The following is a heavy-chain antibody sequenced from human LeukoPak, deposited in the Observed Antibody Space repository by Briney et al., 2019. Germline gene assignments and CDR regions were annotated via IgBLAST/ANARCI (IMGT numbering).Heavy chain of an antibody. CDR2: INPNSGGT. D-gene: IGHD3-22*01. Sequence: ASVKASCKASGYTFTGYYMHWVRQAPGQGLEWMGWINPNSGGTNYAQKFQGRVTMTRDTSISTAYMELSRLRSDDTAVYYCARGRGLYDSSGYYPFDYWGQGTLVTVSS. CDR3: ARGRGLYDSSGYYPFDY. V-gene: IGHV1-2*02. CDR1: GYTFTGYY. J-gene: IGHJ4*02.